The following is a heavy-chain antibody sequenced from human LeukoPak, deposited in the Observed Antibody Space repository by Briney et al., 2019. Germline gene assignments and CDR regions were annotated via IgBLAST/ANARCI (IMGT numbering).Heavy chain of an antibody. Sequence: ASVKVSCKATGYSFTVYYFHWVRQAPGQGLEWMGWINPNSGDTNYAQKFQGRVTMTRDTSISTAYMQLSRLAADDTAVYYCARDRPLSSSGDHYGMDVWGQGTTVTVSS. CDR2: INPNSGDT. CDR3: ARDRPLSSSGDHYGMDV. D-gene: IGHD6-19*01. CDR1: GYSFTVYY. J-gene: IGHJ6*02. V-gene: IGHV1-2*02.